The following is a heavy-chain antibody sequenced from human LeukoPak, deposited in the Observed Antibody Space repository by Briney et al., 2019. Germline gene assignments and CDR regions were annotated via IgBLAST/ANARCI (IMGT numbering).Heavy chain of an antibody. CDR1: GFTFSSYA. V-gene: IGHV3-30-3*01. D-gene: IGHD3-9*01. CDR2: ISYDGSNK. CDR3: ARDLGGYDILTGSDY. Sequence: PGGSLRLSCAASGFTFSSYAMHWVRQAPGKGLEWMAVISYDGSNKYYADSVKGRFTISRDNSKNTLYLQMNSLRAEDTAVYYCARDLGGYDILTGSDYWGQGTLVTVSS. J-gene: IGHJ4*02.